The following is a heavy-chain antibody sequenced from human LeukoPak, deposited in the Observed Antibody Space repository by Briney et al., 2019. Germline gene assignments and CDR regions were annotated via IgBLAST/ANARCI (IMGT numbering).Heavy chain of an antibody. Sequence: GGSLRISCAASGFTFATYGMHWVRQAPGKGLEWVAFLPFGGSNKYYADSVKGLFTISRDNSKNTLYLQMNRLRAEDTAVYYCAKDPYSSGPYNWFDPWGQGTLVTVSS. CDR2: LPFGGSNK. V-gene: IGHV3-30*02. D-gene: IGHD6-19*01. CDR3: AKDPYSSGPYNWFDP. J-gene: IGHJ5*02. CDR1: GFTFATYG.